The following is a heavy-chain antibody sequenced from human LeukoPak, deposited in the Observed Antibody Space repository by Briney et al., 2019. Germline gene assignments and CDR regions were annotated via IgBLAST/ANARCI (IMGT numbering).Heavy chain of an antibody. CDR1: GYTFTSYG. Sequence: ASVKVSCKASGYTFTSYGISWVRQAPGQGLEWMGWISAYNGNTNYAQKLQGRVTMTTDTSTSTAYMELRSLRSDDTAVYYCARPALGLGELFGRDYYGMDVWGQGTTVIVSS. D-gene: IGHD3-10*01. J-gene: IGHJ6*02. V-gene: IGHV1-18*01. CDR2: ISAYNGNT. CDR3: ARPALGLGELFGRDYYGMDV.